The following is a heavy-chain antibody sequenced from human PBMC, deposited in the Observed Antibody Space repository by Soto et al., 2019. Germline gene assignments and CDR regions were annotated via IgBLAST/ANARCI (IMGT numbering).Heavy chain of an antibody. V-gene: IGHV1-3*01. Sequence: VASVKVSCKASGYTFTSYAMHWVRQAPGQRLEWMGWINAGNGNTKYSQKFQGRVTITRDTSASTAYMELSSLRSEDTAVYYCARVTYDILTGYYVGMDVWGQGTTVTVSS. D-gene: IGHD3-9*01. J-gene: IGHJ6*02. CDR2: INAGNGNT. CDR1: GYTFTSYA. CDR3: ARVTYDILTGYYVGMDV.